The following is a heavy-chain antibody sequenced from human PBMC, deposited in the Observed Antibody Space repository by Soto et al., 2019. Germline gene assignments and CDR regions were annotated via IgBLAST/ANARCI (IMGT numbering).Heavy chain of an antibody. V-gene: IGHV4-59*01. Sequence: SETLSLTGTVSGGSIGGDSWSWIRQSRGKGLDFIGYIYHSGSTNYNPSLKSRVTISMDTSKNQFSLRLSSVTAADTAVYYCARAGIVQVSYAMDVWGQGTTVTVS. CDR1: GGSIGGDS. CDR3: ARAGIVQVSYAMDV. D-gene: IGHD2-8*01. CDR2: IYHSGST. J-gene: IGHJ6*02.